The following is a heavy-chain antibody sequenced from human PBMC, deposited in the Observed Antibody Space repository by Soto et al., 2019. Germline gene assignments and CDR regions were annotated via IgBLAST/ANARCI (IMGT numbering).Heavy chain of an antibody. CDR3: ARVRYCSSTSCYEVDY. Sequence: QVQLQESGPGLVKPSQTLSLTCTVSGGSISSVGYYWSWIRQHPGKGLEWIGYIYYSGSTYYNPSLKSRVNISVDTSKNQFYLKLSSVTAADTAVYYCARVRYCSSTSCYEVDYWGQGTLVTVSS. V-gene: IGHV4-31*03. CDR1: GGSISSVGYY. CDR2: IYYSGST. J-gene: IGHJ4*02. D-gene: IGHD2-2*01.